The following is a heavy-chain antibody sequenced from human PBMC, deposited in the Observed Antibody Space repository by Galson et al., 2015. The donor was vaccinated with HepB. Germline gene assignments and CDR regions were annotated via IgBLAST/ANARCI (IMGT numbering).Heavy chain of an antibody. CDR1: GYTLTGYY. CDR3: ARVPVRGRSTSCYVLGY. CDR2: INPNSGGT. V-gene: IGHV1-2*06. Sequence: SVKVSCKVSGYTLTGYYMHWVRQAPGQGLEWMGRINPNSGGTNYAQKFQGRVTMTRDTSISTAYMELSRLRSDDAAVYYCARVPVRGRSTSCYVLGYWGQGTLVTVSS. J-gene: IGHJ4*02. D-gene: IGHD2-2*01.